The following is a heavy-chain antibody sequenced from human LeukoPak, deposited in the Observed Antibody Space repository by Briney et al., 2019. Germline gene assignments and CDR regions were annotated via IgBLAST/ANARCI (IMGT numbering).Heavy chain of an antibody. CDR3: AKRGSGRYHYYYYFMDG. D-gene: IGHD1-26*01. CDR1: GFSFSNFA. Sequence: GGSLRLSCAPSGFSFSNFAMNWVRLAPGKSLEWVSSIIRRGGNTYYADSVNGRLTISRDNSTDPPYLQINGLRVQDPAIFFCAKRGSGRYHYYYYFMDGGGKG. CDR2: IIRRGGNT. J-gene: IGHJ6*03. V-gene: IGHV3-23*01.